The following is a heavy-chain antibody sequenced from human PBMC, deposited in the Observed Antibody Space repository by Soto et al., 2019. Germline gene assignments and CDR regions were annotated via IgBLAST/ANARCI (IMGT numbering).Heavy chain of an antibody. D-gene: IGHD3-9*01. V-gene: IGHV4-39*01. CDR2: IYYSGST. J-gene: IGHJ6*03. CDR3: ARHADYDILTGYYTIGYYYYYMDV. CDR1: GGSISSSSYY. Sequence: QLQLQESGPGLVKPSETLSLTCTVSGGSISSSSYYWGWIRQPPGKGLEWIGSIYYSGSTYYNPSLKSRVTISVDTSKNQFSLKLSSVTAADTAVYYCARHADYDILTGYYTIGYYYYYMDVWGKGTTVTVSS.